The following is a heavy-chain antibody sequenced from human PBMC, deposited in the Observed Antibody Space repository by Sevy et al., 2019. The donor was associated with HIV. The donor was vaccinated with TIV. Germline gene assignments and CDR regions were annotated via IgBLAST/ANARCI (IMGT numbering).Heavy chain of an antibody. Sequence: GGSLRLSCVASGFTFSSYAMSWVRQAPGKGLEWVSVLNGGGGSTYYADSVKGRFTISRDNSKNTLYLQMNSLRAEDTAVYYCAKDKGWDLLGYFDYWGQGTLVTVSS. CDR3: AKDKGWDLLGYFDY. CDR1: GFTFSSYA. J-gene: IGHJ4*02. D-gene: IGHD2-15*01. V-gene: IGHV3-23*01. CDR2: LNGGGGST.